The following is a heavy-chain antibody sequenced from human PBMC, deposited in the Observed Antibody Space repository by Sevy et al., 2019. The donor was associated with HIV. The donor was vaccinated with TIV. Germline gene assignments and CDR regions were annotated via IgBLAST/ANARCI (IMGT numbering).Heavy chain of an antibody. V-gene: IGHV1-18*04. Sequence: ASVEVSCKASGYTFTSYGISWVRQAPGQGLEWMGWISAYNGNTNYAQKLQGRVTMTTDTSTSTAYMELRSLRSDDTAVYYCARGSTVTTYYYYYYYMDVWGKGTTVTVSS. D-gene: IGHD4-17*01. CDR2: ISAYNGNT. CDR3: ARGSTVTTYYYYYYYMDV. J-gene: IGHJ6*03. CDR1: GYTFTSYG.